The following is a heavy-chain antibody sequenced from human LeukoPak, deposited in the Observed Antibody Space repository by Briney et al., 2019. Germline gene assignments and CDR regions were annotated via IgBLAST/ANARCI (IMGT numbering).Heavy chain of an antibody. CDR2: INGDGSIT. V-gene: IGHV3-74*01. CDR1: EFTFSNHW. J-gene: IGHJ4*02. D-gene: IGHD3-3*01. CDR3: AKALLFGVVISNPFDY. Sequence: GGSLRLSCAASEFTFSNHWMHWVRQAPGKGLVWVSRINGDGSITNYADSVKGRFTTSRDNAKNTLYLHMNSLRAEDTAVYYCAKALLFGVVISNPFDYWGQGTLVTVSS.